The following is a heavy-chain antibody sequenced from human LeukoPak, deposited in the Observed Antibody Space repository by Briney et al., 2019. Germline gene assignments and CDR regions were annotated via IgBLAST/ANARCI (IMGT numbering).Heavy chain of an antibody. D-gene: IGHD5-24*01. CDR3: ALRVGRNGYKG. J-gene: IGHJ3*01. CDR2: IYPGDSDT. Sequence: GESLKISCKGSGYSFTNYWIGWVRQMPGKGPEGMGIIYPGDSDTRYSPSFEGQVTISADKSISTAYLQWSSLKTSDTAMYYCALRVGRNGYKGWGQGTMVTVSS. V-gene: IGHV5-51*01. CDR1: GYSFTNYW.